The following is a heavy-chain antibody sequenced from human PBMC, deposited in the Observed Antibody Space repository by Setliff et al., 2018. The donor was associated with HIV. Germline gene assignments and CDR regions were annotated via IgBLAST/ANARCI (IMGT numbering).Heavy chain of an antibody. CDR3: ARQGYYDDNSGYFTI. D-gene: IGHD3-22*01. CDR1: GASINSNNW. Sequence: SETLSLTCAVSGASINSNNWWSWVRHPPGKGQEWGGEIYHSGSTNSNPSLRSRVTISVDKSKNHLSLKLSSVTAADTAVYYWARQGYYDDNSGYFTIWGQGTLVTVSS. J-gene: IGHJ4*02. CDR2: IYHSGST. V-gene: IGHV4-4*02.